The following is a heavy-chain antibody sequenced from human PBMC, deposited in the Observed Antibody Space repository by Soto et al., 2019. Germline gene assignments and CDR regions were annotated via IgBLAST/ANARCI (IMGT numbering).Heavy chain of an antibody. CDR1: GGTFSSYA. V-gene: IGHV1-69*01. Sequence: QVQLVQSGAEVKKPGSSVKVSCKASGGTFSSYAISWVRQAPGQGLEWMGGIIPIFGTANYAQKFQGRVTITADESTSTAYMELSSLRSEDTAVYYCARESITMVPGVIITNWFDPWGQGTLVTVSS. CDR3: ARESITMVPGVIITNWFDP. J-gene: IGHJ5*02. D-gene: IGHD3-10*01. CDR2: IIPIFGTA.